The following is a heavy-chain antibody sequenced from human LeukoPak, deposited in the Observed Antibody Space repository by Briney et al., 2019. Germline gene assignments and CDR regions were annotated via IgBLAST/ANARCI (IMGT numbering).Heavy chain of an antibody. D-gene: IGHD6-13*01. CDR1: GYSFTSYW. V-gene: IGHV5-51*01. CDR3: ASHGRVAKQQHLY. CDR2: IYPGDSDT. Sequence: GESLKISCKGSGYSFTSYWIGWVRQMPGKGLAWMGIIYPGDSDTRYSPSFQGQVTISADKSISTAYLQWSSLKASDTAMYYCASHGRVAKQQHLYWGQGTLVTVSS. J-gene: IGHJ4*02.